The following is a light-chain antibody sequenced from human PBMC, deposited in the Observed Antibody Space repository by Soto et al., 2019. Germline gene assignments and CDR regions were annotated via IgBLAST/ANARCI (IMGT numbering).Light chain of an antibody. V-gene: IGKV3-20*01. CDR2: AAS. CDR1: QSVSVNS. CDR3: QQYGGSPCT. J-gene: IGKJ3*01. Sequence: EIVLTQSPGTLSLSPGERATLSCRASQSVSVNSLAWYQQKGGQAPRLLIYAASTRATGVPDRFSGTGSGTDFALTIRRLETADSAVYYWQQYGGSPCTFGPGTKVDIK.